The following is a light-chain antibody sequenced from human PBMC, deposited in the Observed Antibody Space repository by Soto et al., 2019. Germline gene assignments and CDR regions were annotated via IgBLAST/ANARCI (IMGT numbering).Light chain of an antibody. Sequence: QSVLTQPASVSGSPGQSITISCTGTSSDVGGYNYVSWHQQHPGKAPKLMIYEVNNRSSRVSDRFFGSKSGNTASLTIAGLQAEDEATYYCSSYTSSTTSYVFGTGTKVTVL. J-gene: IGLJ1*01. V-gene: IGLV2-14*01. CDR3: SSYTSSTTSYV. CDR2: EVN. CDR1: SSDVGGYNY.